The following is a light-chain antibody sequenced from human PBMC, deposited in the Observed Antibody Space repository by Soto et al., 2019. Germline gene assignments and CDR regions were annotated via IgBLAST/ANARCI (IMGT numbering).Light chain of an antibody. CDR3: QQHGTSPIT. V-gene: IGKV3-20*01. J-gene: IGKJ5*01. CDR1: ETVIRNY. Sequence: SAATLSLYPGERAALSCRASETVIRNYLAWHQQKPGQTPRLLVYGASSRATDIPDRFSGSGSGTDFTLTISRLEHEDFAVYYCQQHGTSPITFGQGTRLEIK. CDR2: GAS.